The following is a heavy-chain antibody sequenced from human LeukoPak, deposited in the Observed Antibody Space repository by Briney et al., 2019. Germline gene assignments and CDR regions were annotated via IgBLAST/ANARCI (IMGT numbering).Heavy chain of an antibody. J-gene: IGHJ4*02. D-gene: IGHD2-2*01. Sequence: SGGSLRLSCAASGFIFDDYAIHWVRQAPGQGLEWVSLISGDGGSTYYADSVKGRFTISRDNSKSSLFPQMNSLRTEDTALYYCAKDRRSRGFCTSTTCYGTFDYWGQGTLVTVSS. CDR1: GFIFDDYA. CDR3: AKDRRSRGFCTSTTCYGTFDY. V-gene: IGHV3-43*02. CDR2: ISGDGGST.